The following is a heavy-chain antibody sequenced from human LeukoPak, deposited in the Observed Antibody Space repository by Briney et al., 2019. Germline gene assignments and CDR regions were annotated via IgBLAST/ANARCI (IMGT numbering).Heavy chain of an antibody. CDR1: GYSFTSYW. J-gene: IGHJ3*02. CDR2: IYPGDSDT. Sequence: PGESLKISCKGSGYSFTSYWIGWGRQMPGKSLEWMGIIYPGDSDTRYSPSFQGQVTISADKSISTAYLQWSSLKASDTAMYYCARRRLEATDAFDIWGQGTMVTVSS. V-gene: IGHV5-51*01. CDR3: ARRRLEATDAFDI. D-gene: IGHD1-26*01.